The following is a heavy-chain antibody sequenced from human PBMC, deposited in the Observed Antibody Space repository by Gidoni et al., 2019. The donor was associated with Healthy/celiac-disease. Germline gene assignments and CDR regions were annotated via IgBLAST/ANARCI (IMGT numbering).Heavy chain of an antibody. J-gene: IGHJ6*02. CDR2: ISSSGSTI. CDR1: GFTFRDYY. CDR3: ARDSADFGSYYYYGMDV. D-gene: IGHD3-3*01. V-gene: IGHV3-11*01. Sequence: QVQLVESGGGLVKPGGSLRLSCAAYGFTFRDYYMSWIRQAPGTGLEWFSYISSSGSTIYYADSVKGRFTISRDNAKISLYLQMNSLRAEDTAVYYCARDSADFGSYYYYGMDVWGQGTTVTVSS.